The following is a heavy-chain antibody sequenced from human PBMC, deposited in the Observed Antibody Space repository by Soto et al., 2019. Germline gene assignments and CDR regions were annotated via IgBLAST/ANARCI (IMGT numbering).Heavy chain of an antibody. D-gene: IGHD4-17*01. V-gene: IGHV3-21*01. CDR1: GFTFSSYS. CDR3: ARDSYGDYDDAFDI. J-gene: IGHJ3*02. CDR2: ISSSSSYI. Sequence: PGGSLRLSCAASGFTFSSYSMNWVRQAPGKGLEWVSSISSSSSYIYHADSVKGRFTISRDNAKNSLYLQMSSLRAEDTAVYYCARDSYGDYDDAFDIWGQGTMVTVSS.